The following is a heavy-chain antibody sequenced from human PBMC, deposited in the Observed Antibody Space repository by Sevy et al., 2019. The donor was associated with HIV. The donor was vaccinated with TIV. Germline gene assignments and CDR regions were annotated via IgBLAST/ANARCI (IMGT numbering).Heavy chain of an antibody. CDR2: ITWNGGRA. D-gene: IGHD5-18*01. CDR1: GFRFDDYG. V-gene: IGHV3-20*04. J-gene: IGHJ4*02. CDR3: AGMDAALMGDYFDS. Sequence: GGSLRLSCAASGFRFDDYGMSWVRQRPGKGLEWVSGITWNGGRAGYADSVKGRFTISRDNAKNSLYLQMNSLRAEDTAFYYGAGMDAALMGDYFDSWGQGTLVTVSS.